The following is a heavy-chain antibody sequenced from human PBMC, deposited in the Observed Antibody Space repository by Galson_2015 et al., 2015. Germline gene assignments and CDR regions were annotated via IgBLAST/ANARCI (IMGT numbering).Heavy chain of an antibody. Sequence: SVKVSCKVSGYTLTELSMHWVRQAPGKGLEWMGGFDPEDGETIYAQKFQGRVTMTEDTSTDTAYMELSSLRSEDTAVYYCATVPLITMIVGFDYWGQGTLVTVSS. D-gene: IGHD3-22*01. CDR1: GYTLTELS. J-gene: IGHJ4*02. V-gene: IGHV1-24*01. CDR3: ATVPLITMIVGFDY. CDR2: FDPEDGET.